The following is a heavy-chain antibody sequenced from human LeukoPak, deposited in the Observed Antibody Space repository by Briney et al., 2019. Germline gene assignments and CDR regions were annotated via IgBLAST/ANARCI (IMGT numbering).Heavy chain of an antibody. CDR1: GFIFSSYS. D-gene: IGHD2-15*01. CDR2: ISSSSTI. Sequence: GGSLRLSCAASGFIFSSYSMNWVRQAPGKGLEWVSYISSSSTIYYTDSVKGRFTISRDNSKNTLYLQMNSLRAEDTAVYYCARDRRGYCSGGSCYRWFDPWGQGTLVTVSS. J-gene: IGHJ5*02. CDR3: ARDRRGYCSGGSCYRWFDP. V-gene: IGHV3-48*01.